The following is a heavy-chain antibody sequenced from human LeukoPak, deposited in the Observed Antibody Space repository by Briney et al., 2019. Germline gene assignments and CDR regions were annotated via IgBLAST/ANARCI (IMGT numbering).Heavy chain of an antibody. CDR3: ARDGRAGSLFAY. CDR2: IYTSGST. CDR1: GGSISSGSYY. Sequence: SETLSLTCTVSGGSISSGSYYWSWIRQPAGKGLEWIGRIYTSGSTNYNPSLKSRVTISVDTSKNQFSLKLSSVTAADTAIYYCARDGRAGSLFAYWGQGTLVIVSS. D-gene: IGHD6-19*01. J-gene: IGHJ4*02. V-gene: IGHV4-61*02.